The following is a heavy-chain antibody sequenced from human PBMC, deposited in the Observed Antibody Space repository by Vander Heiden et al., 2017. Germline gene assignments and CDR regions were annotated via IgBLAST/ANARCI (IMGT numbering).Heavy chain of an antibody. V-gene: IGHV3-30*03. D-gene: IGHD3-22*01. J-gene: IGHJ5*02. CDR3: ARDDYDSSGTNWFDP. Sequence: QVQLVESGGGVVQSGRSLSLSCAASGFKFSDYRMHWVRQAPGKGLEWLAVISFDGTKKYYADSVTGRFTISRDDSKNTLYLQMNSLRPEDTALYYCARDDYDSSGTNWFDPWGQGTLVTVSS. CDR2: ISFDGTKK. CDR1: GFKFSDYR.